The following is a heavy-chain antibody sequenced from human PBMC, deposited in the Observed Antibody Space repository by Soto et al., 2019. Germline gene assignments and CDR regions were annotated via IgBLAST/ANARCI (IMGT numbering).Heavy chain of an antibody. CDR1: GASISGYY. V-gene: IGHV4-59*08. CDR2: VYHSGTT. J-gene: IGHJ5*02. CDR3: ARGRGYSYGLDP. D-gene: IGHD5-18*01. Sequence: SETLSLTCTVSGASISGYYWCWIRQPPGKGPEWIGNVYHSGTTTYNPSLKSRVAISLDTSKNQFSLSLSSVTAADTAVYYCARGRGYSYGLDPWGQGTLVTVSS.